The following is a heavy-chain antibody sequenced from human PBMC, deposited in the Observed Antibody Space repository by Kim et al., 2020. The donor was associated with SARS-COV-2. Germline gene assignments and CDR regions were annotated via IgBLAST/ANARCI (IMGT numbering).Heavy chain of an antibody. Sequence: GGSLRLSCAASGFTFSNAWMSWVRQAPGKGLEWVGRIKSKTDGGTTDYAAPVKGRFTISRDDSKNTLYLQMNSLKTEDTAVYYCTTANTVVTLDDYWGQGTLVPVSS. V-gene: IGHV3-15*01. J-gene: IGHJ4*02. CDR3: TTANTVVTLDDY. CDR2: IKSKTDGGTT. CDR1: GFTFSNAW. D-gene: IGHD2-21*02.